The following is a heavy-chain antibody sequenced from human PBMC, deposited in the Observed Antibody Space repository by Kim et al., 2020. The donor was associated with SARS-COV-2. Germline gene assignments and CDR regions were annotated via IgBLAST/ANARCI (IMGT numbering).Heavy chain of an antibody. D-gene: IGHD6-19*01. CDR3: ARTWGRWDSSGSDWDYFDY. V-gene: IGHV1-69*13. CDR2: IIPIFGTA. Sequence: SVKVSCKASGGTFSSYAISWVRQAPGQGLEWMGGIIPIFGTANYAQKFQGRVTITADESTSTAYMELSSLRSEDTAVYYCARTWGRWDSSGSDWDYFDYWGQGTLVTVSS. CDR1: GGTFSSYA. J-gene: IGHJ4*02.